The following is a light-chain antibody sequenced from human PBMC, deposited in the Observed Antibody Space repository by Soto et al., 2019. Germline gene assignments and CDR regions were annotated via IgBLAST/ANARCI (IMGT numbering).Light chain of an antibody. J-gene: IGKJ1*01. CDR2: DAS. CDR1: QTINKW. CDR3: QQYSDYSS. V-gene: IGKV1-5*02. Sequence: DIQMTQSPSTLSASVGYRVTIVCRASQTINKWLAWYQQKPGKAPQLLISDASSLQNGVPSRFSGSGSGTEFTLTISSLRPEDFATYYCQQYSDYSSFGHGTKVDIK.